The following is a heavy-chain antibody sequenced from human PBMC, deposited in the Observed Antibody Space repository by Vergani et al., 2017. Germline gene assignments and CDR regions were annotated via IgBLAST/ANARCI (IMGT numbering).Heavy chain of an antibody. CDR2: IYVSGIT. CDR3: ARDNKQLRPSAFDL. Sequence: QVQLQESGPGLVKPSQTLSLTCTVSGASINNDFYYWHWIRQPAGKELEWIGRIYVSGITDYNSSLQSRVSMSVDTSKNQFSLTLTSVTAATTAVYYCARDNKQLRPSAFDLWDQGTMVTVS. D-gene: IGHD4-23*01. CDR1: GASINNDFYY. V-gene: IGHV4-61*02. J-gene: IGHJ3*01.